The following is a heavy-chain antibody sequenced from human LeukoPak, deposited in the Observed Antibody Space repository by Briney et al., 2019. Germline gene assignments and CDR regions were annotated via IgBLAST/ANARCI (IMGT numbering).Heavy chain of an antibody. J-gene: IGHJ4*02. D-gene: IGHD3-22*01. CDR3: ARVRAYDTRDFDY. CDR2: ISSSSSYI. CDR1: GFTVSSNY. Sequence: PGGSLRLSCAASGFTVSSNYMSWVRQAPGKGLEWVSSISSSSSYIYYADSVKGRFTISRDNAKNSLYLQMSSLRAEDTAVYYCARVRAYDTRDFDYWGQGTLVTVSS. V-gene: IGHV3-21*01.